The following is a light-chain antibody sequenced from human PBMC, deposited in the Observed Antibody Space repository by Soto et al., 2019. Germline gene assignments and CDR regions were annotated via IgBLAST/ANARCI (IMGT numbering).Light chain of an antibody. Sequence: QSVLTQPPSASGTPGQRVTISCSGSRSSIGSNTVNWYQHLPGSAPKLLIYSNNHRPSGVPDRFSASKAGASASLAISGLQSEDEGDYYCAAWDASPGGFYVFGSGTKVTVL. J-gene: IGLJ1*01. V-gene: IGLV1-44*01. CDR3: AAWDASPGGFYV. CDR2: SNN. CDR1: RSSIGSNT.